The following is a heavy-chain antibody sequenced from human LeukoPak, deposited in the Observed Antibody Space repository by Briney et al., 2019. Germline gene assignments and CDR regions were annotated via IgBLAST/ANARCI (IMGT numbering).Heavy chain of an antibody. V-gene: IGHV3-33*06. Sequence: GGSLRLSCAASGFTFSSYGMHWVRQAPGKGLEWVAVIWYDGSNKYYADSVKGRFTISRDNSKNTLYLQMNSLRAEDTAVYYCAKDLGGIAAAGSFDYWGQGTLVTVSS. D-gene: IGHD6-13*01. J-gene: IGHJ4*02. CDR2: IWYDGSNK. CDR1: GFTFSSYG. CDR3: AKDLGGIAAAGSFDY.